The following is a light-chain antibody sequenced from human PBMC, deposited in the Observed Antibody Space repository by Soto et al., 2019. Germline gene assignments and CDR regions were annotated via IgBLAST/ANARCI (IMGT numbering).Light chain of an antibody. CDR3: QQRFNWPRFT. V-gene: IGKV3-11*01. CDR1: QSVSSY. CDR2: DAS. Sequence: EIVLTQSPATLSLSPGERATLSCRASQSVSSYLAWYQQKPGQAPRLLIYDASNRATGIPARFSAGGSGTDFPLTISTLEPEDFAVYYCQQRFNWPRFTFGQGTKLQIK. J-gene: IGKJ2*01.